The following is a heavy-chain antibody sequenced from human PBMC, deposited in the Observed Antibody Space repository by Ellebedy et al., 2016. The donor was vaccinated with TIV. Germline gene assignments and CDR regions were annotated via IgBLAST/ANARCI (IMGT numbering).Heavy chain of an antibody. CDR2: IGYNGGST. CDR3: ASGWHFDY. CDR1: GFTFSSNA. Sequence: GESLKISCAASGFTFSSNAMSWVRQAPGKGLEWVSTIGYNGGSTLYADSVKGRFTISRENSKNTLFLQTNSLRAEDTAIYYCASGWHFDYWGQGTLVTVSP. V-gene: IGHV3-23*01. J-gene: IGHJ4*02. D-gene: IGHD6-19*01.